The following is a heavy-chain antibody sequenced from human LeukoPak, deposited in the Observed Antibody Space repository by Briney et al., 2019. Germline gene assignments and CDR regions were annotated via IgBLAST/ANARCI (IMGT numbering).Heavy chain of an antibody. Sequence: SETLSLTCIVSGGFIATRNYYWGWIRQPPGKGLEWIGSIYYSGTTNYNPSLKTRVTISVDTSKNQFSLKLTSVTAADTAVYYCAGQSRNYYQSGEFRTWIDYWGQGTLVTASS. V-gene: IGHV4-39*01. D-gene: IGHD3-22*01. CDR1: GGFIATRNYY. J-gene: IGHJ4*02. CDR3: AGQSRNYYQSGEFRTWIDY. CDR2: IYYSGTT.